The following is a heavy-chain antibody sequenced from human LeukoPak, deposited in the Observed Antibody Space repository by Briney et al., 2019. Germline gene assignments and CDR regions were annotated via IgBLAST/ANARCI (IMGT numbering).Heavy chain of an antibody. CDR1: GFTFSNYG. CDR3: AKPPSMIIVVPLDF. Sequence: GGSLRLSCAASGFTFSNYGMSWVRQAPGKGLEWVSAISGSGASTYYADSVKGRFSISRDNSKNTLYLQMNGLRAEDTAVYYCAKPPSMIIVVPLDFWGQGTLVTVPS. J-gene: IGHJ4*02. V-gene: IGHV3-23*01. CDR2: ISGSGAST. D-gene: IGHD3-22*01.